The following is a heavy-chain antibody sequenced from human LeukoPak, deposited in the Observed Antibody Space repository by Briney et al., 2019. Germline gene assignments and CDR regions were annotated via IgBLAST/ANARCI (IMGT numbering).Heavy chain of an antibody. Sequence: PGGSLRLSCAASGFSFTSYSINWVRQAPGKGLEWVSCISRDSSNIYYTDSVKGRFTISRDNAKNSLYLQMNSLRAEDTAVYHCAKRGEYYFDYWGQGALVTVSS. CDR1: GFSFTSYS. CDR3: AKRGEYYFDY. CDR2: ISRDSSNI. J-gene: IGHJ4*02. V-gene: IGHV3-48*01.